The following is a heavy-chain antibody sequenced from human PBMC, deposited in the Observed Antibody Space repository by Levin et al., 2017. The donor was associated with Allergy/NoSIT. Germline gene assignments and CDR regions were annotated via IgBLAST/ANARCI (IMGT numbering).Heavy chain of an antibody. CDR3: AKGDRALAVPGTSFDL. Sequence: GESLKISCAASGFTFRSFGMHWVRQAPGNGLEWVAVISYDGTSKYYEDSVRGRFTISRDNSKKSLYLQMNSLRPEDTAVYYCAKGDRALAVPGTSFDLWGQGTLVTVSS. CDR1: GFTFRSFG. CDR2: ISYDGTSK. D-gene: IGHD6-19*01. V-gene: IGHV3-30*18. J-gene: IGHJ4*02.